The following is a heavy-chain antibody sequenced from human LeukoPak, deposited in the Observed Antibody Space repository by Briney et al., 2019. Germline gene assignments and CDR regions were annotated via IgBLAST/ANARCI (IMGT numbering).Heavy chain of an antibody. V-gene: IGHV4-59*07. D-gene: IGHD2-2*01. CDR1: GDFMSSQS. CDR3: ASRLVGSCSSSSCRTHFDY. Sequence: SDTLSLICTVSGDFMSSQSWNWIRQPPGKGLEWIVYFYATGKANYNPSLKSRVTISLDASQNQFSQKLRSVTTADTATYYCASRLVGSCSSSSCRTHFDYWGLGTLVTVSS. CDR2: FYATGKA. J-gene: IGHJ4*02.